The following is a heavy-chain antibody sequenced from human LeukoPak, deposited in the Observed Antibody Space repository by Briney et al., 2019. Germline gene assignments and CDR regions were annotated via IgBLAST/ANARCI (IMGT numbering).Heavy chain of an antibody. D-gene: IGHD6-13*01. CDR1: GGSINDHA. CDR3: ARLSRIATAGAYSYHSLDI. J-gene: IGHJ6*02. V-gene: IGHV4-59*11. Sequence: SETLSLTCTVSGGSINDHAWCWIRQPPGRGLEWIGCVYYTGSSEYNASLKSRLIISTDTSNNQLSLKVTSVTAADTAIYSCARLSRIATAGAYSYHSLDIWGQGTTVTVSS. CDR2: VYYTGSS.